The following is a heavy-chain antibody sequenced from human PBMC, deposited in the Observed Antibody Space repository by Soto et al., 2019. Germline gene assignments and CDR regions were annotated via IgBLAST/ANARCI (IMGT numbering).Heavy chain of an antibody. D-gene: IGHD6-13*01. CDR3: VRGGSSSDY. Sequence: EVQLVESGGGSVQPGGSLSVSCAASGFIFNNYWMSWVRQAPGKGLEWVANIKEDGSQKNYVDSVKGRFTISRDNAKNSLYLQMNTLRAEDMAVYYCVRGGSSSDYWGQGTLVTVSS. V-gene: IGHV3-7*01. J-gene: IGHJ4*02. CDR1: GFIFNNYW. CDR2: IKEDGSQK.